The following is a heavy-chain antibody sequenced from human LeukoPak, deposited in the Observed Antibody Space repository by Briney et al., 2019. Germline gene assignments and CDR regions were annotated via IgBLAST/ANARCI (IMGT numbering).Heavy chain of an antibody. CDR3: AREGAAGTNLNWFDP. V-gene: IGHV4-59*01. Sequence: SETLSLTCTVSGGSISSYYWSWIRQPPGKGLEWIGYISYSGSTNFNPSLKSRVTISVDTSKNQFSLKLSSVTAADTAVYYCAREGAAGTNLNWFDPWGQGTLVTVSS. D-gene: IGHD1-1*01. CDR1: GGSISSYY. J-gene: IGHJ5*02. CDR2: ISYSGST.